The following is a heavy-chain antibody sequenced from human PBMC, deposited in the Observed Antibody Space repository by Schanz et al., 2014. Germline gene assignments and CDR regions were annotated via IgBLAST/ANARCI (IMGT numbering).Heavy chain of an antibody. J-gene: IGHJ4*02. CDR3: ATWSGTRLFHN. Sequence: QVQLQQWGAGLLKLSETLSLTCAFSGGSFSGYWWTWVRQSPGKGLEWIGEVNHGGYTNYNPSHKSRVTVSVDMSKKQFSLRLSLGTAADTAAYYCATWSGTRLFHNWGQGTLVTVSS. V-gene: IGHV4-34*01. D-gene: IGHD1-7*01. CDR1: GGSFSGYW. CDR2: VNHGGYT.